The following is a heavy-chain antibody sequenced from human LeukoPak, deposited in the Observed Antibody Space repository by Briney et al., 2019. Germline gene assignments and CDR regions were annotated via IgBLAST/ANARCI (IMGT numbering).Heavy chain of an antibody. CDR2: IYHSGST. Sequence: SETLSLTCAVSGVSITSGGYSWSWIRQPPGKGLEWIGYIYHSGSTYYNPSLKSRVTISVDRSKNQFSLKLSSVTAADTAVYYCARAQWLVCFDIWGQGTMVTVSS. J-gene: IGHJ3*02. CDR1: GVSITSGGYS. V-gene: IGHV4-30-2*01. D-gene: IGHD6-19*01. CDR3: ARAQWLVCFDI.